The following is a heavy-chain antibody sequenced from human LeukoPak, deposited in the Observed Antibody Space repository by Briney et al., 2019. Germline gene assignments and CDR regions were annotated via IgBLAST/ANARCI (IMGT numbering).Heavy chain of an antibody. CDR2: FDPEDGET. Sequence: ASVKVSCKVSGYTLTELSMHWVRQAPGKGLEWMGGFDPEDGETIYAQKFQGRVTMTEDTSTDTAYMELSSLRSEDTAVYYCASICRSTSCYVNAYWGQGTLVTVSS. CDR1: GYTLTELS. J-gene: IGHJ4*02. D-gene: IGHD2-2*01. CDR3: ASICRSTSCYVNAY. V-gene: IGHV1-24*01.